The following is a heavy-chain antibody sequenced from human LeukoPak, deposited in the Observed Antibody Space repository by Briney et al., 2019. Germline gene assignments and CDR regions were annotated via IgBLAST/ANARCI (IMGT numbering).Heavy chain of an antibody. J-gene: IGHJ4*02. CDR3: ARRAGNTVTTKIDY. V-gene: IGHV4-30-4*07. D-gene: IGHD4-17*01. Sequence: SETLSLTCAVSGGSISSGGYSWSWIPQPPGKGQGGMGYIYYSGTNFYNTTLNSPLIISVDTSKNQFTLQLSSVPAADTAVYYCARRAGNTVTTKIDYWGQGTLVTVSS. CDR2: IYYSGTN. CDR1: GGSISSGGYS.